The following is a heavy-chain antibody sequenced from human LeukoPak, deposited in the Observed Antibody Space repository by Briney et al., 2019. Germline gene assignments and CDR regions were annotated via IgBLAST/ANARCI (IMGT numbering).Heavy chain of an antibody. Sequence: ASVKVSCKASGYTFTDYYVHWLRLVHGQGLEWMGRISPNSGATNYAEKFRGRVTIARDTSINTVYMEMSSLRSDDTAVYYCARDLWGWGSDYLDYWGQGTLVTVSS. V-gene: IGHV1-2*06. D-gene: IGHD4/OR15-4a*01. J-gene: IGHJ4*02. CDR3: ARDLWGWGSDYLDY. CDR1: GYTFTDYY. CDR2: ISPNSGAT.